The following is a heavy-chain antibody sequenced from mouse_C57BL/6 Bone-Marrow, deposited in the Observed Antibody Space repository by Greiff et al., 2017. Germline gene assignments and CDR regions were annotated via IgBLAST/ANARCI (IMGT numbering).Heavy chain of an antibody. CDR2: IYPGSGST. CDR1: GYTFTSSW. D-gene: IGHD2-5*01. Sequence: QVQLKQPGAELVKPGASVKMSCKASGYTFTSSWITWVKPRPGQGLEWIGDIYPGSGSTNYNEKFKSKATLTVDTSSSTAYMQLSSLTSEDSAVYYCARPYYSNYWYCDVWGRGTTVTVSS. CDR3: ARPYYSNYWYCDV. J-gene: IGHJ1*03. V-gene: IGHV1-55*01.